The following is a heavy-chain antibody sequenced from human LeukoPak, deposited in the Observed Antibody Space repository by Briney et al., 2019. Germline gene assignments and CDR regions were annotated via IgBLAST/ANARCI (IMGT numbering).Heavy chain of an antibody. V-gene: IGHV1-46*01. CDR2: INPSGGST. J-gene: IGHJ3*02. D-gene: IGHD3-22*01. CDR1: GYTFTSYY. CDR3: ARDENDSSGPLGDDAFDI. Sequence: GASVKVSCKASGYTFTSYYMHWVRQAPGQGLEWMGIINPSGGSTSYAQKFQGRVTMTRDTSTSTVYMELSSLRSEDTAVYYCARDENDSSGPLGDDAFDIWGQGTMVTVSS.